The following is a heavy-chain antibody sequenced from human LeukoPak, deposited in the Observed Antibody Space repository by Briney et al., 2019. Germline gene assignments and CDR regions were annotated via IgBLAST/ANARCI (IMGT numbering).Heavy chain of an antibody. D-gene: IGHD4-11*01. CDR3: ARQDNDYPYYCDY. Sequence: PSETLSLTCTVSGGSISGFYWSWLRQPPGKGLEWIGYIHYSGSTNYNPSLKSRVTISVDTSKNQFSLKLNSVTAAATAVYYWARQDNDYPYYCDYWGRGTLVTVSS. CDR2: IHYSGST. V-gene: IGHV4-59*08. CDR1: GGSISGFY. J-gene: IGHJ4*02.